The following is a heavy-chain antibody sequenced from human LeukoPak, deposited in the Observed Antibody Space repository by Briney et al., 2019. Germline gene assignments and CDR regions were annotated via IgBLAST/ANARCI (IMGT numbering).Heavy chain of an antibody. Sequence: PERSLRLSCAAAGFRFSRFAMHWVRQAPGKGLEWVAVISYDGTTKYYADSVTGRFTISRDNSNNTLYLQMNSLRPEDTALYYCARALVYDSTAYYRGYFDYWGQGTLVTVSS. J-gene: IGHJ4*02. CDR3: ARALVYDSTAYYRGYFDY. CDR2: ISYDGTTK. CDR1: GFRFSRFA. V-gene: IGHV3-30*04. D-gene: IGHD3-22*01.